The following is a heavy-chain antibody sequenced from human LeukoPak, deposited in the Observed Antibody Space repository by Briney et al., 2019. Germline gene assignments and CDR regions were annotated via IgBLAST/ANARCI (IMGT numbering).Heavy chain of an antibody. CDR3: ARVRGEDYYMDV. CDR1: GNSISSGYY. CDR2: IYHSGST. V-gene: IGHV4-38-2*01. J-gene: IGHJ6*03. D-gene: IGHD3-10*01. Sequence: PSETLSLTCAVSGNSISSGYYWGWIRQPPGKGLEWIGSIYHSGSTYYNPSLESRVTISVDTSKNQFSLKLRSVTAADTAVYYCARVRGEDYYMDVWGKGTTVTVSS.